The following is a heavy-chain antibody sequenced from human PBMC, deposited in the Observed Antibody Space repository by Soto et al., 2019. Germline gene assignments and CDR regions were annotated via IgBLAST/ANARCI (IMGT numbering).Heavy chain of an antibody. V-gene: IGHV3-23*01. D-gene: IGHD4-17*01. CDR2: ISGSGGST. Sequence: EVQLLESGGGLVQPGGSLRLSCAASGFTFSSYAMSWVRQAPGKGLEWVSAISGSGGSTYYADSVKGRFTISRDNSRNTLYLQMNSLRAEETAVYYCAKHSGDYPYYYYGMDVWGQGTTVTVSS. J-gene: IGHJ6*02. CDR1: GFTFSSYA. CDR3: AKHSGDYPYYYYGMDV.